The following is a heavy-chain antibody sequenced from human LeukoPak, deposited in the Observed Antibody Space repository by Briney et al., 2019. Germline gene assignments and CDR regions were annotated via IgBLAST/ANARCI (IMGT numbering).Heavy chain of an antibody. CDR3: ARPIRYYYGSGSLGTKNPDDAFDI. J-gene: IGHJ3*02. Sequence: MPSETLSLTCTVSGGPISSGSYYWSWIRQPAGKGLEWIGRIYTSGSTNYNPSLKSRVTISVDTSKNQFSLKLSSVTAADTAVYYCARPIRYYYGSGSLGTKNPDDAFDIWGQGTMVTVSS. V-gene: IGHV4-61*02. CDR1: GGPISSGSYY. CDR2: IYTSGST. D-gene: IGHD3-10*01.